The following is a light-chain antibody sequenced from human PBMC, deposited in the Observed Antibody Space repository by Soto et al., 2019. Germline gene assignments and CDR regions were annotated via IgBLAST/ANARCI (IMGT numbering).Light chain of an antibody. CDR3: QQSYSPPRT. Sequence: DIQITQSPSSLSASVGDRVTITCRASQSISSYLNWYQQKPGKAPNLLIYAASSLRSGVPSRFSGSGSGTDFTLTITNLQPEDFATYYCQQSYSPPRTFGQGTKVEIK. CDR1: QSISSY. J-gene: IGKJ1*01. V-gene: IGKV1-39*01. CDR2: AAS.